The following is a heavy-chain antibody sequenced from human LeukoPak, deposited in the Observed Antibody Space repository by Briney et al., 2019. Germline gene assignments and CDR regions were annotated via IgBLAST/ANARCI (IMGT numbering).Heavy chain of an antibody. CDR2: IYYSGST. CDR1: VGSISSYY. J-gene: IGHJ4*02. D-gene: IGHD1-14*01. Sequence: SETLSLTCTVSVGSISSYYWSWIRQPPGKGLEWIGYIYYSGSTNYNPSLKSRVTISVDTSKNQFSLKLSSVTAADTAVYYCARHEPYYFDYWGQGTLVTVSS. V-gene: IGHV4-59*08. CDR3: ARHEPYYFDY.